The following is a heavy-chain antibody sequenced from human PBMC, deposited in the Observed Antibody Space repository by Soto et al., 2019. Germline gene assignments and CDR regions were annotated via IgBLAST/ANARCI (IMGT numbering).Heavy chain of an antibody. D-gene: IGHD2-15*01. J-gene: IGHJ4*02. Sequence: EVQLVESGGGLVQPGGSLELSCAASGFPFSASAMHWVRQASGKGLGWVGRIRSNGRTAYAASMQGRFTISRDDSKKTAYLQLNSLKTDDTAVYYCARLDCSGGSCYPYYFEHWGQGALVTVSA. CDR2: IRSNGRT. CDR3: ARLDCSGGSCYPYYFEH. V-gene: IGHV3-73*02. CDR1: GFPFSASA.